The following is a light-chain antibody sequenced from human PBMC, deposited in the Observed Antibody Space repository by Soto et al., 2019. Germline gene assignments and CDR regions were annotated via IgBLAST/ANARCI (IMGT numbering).Light chain of an antibody. J-gene: IGKJ1*01. CDR3: QQYNTYWT. CDR1: QSISQW. V-gene: IGKV1-5*03. Sequence: DIQMTQSPSTLSASVGDRVTITCRASQSISQWLAWYQQKPGKAPKLLIYKASNLESGVPSWFSGSGSGTEFTLTISSLQPDDFATYYCQQYNTYWTFGQGTKVDIK. CDR2: KAS.